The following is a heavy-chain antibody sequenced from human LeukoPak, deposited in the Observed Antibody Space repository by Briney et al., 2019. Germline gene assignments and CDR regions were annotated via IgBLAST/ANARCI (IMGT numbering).Heavy chain of an antibody. CDR2: ISYDGSNK. CDR1: GFTFSSYA. D-gene: IGHD3-22*01. Sequence: PGGSLRLSCAASGFTFSSYAMHWVRQAPGKGLEWVAVISYDGSNKYYADSVKGRFTISRDNSKNTLYLQMNSLRAEDTAVYYYARGPGYYDSSGYWLWGQGTTVTVSS. J-gene: IGHJ6*02. CDR3: ARGPGYYDSSGYWL. V-gene: IGHV3-30-3*01.